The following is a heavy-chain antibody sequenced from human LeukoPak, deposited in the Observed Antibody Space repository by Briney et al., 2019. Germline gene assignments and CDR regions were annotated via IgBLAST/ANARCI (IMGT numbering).Heavy chain of an antibody. V-gene: IGHV4-39*07. CDR1: GGSISSSSYY. J-gene: IGHJ4*02. D-gene: IGHD2-21*01. CDR2: IYYSGST. CDR3: ARDYGGDSPRPVDY. Sequence: SETLFLTCTVSGGSISSSSYYWGWIRQPPGKGLEWIGSIYYSGSTYYNPSLKSRVTISVDTSKNQFSLKLSSVTAADTAVYYCARDYGGDSPRPVDYWGQGTPVTVSS.